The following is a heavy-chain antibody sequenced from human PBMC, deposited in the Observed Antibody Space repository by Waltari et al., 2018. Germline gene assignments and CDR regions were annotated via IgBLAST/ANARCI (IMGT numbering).Heavy chain of an antibody. J-gene: IGHJ4*02. Sequence: QVQLQESGPGLLKPSETLSLTCGVSGYSINSGYYWGWIRQPPGKGLDWIGTIYHDGSTFYNPSLKSRLTMSMDTSKNEFSLKLSSVTAADTAVYYCTRQVLGYCTSAPCRRLDSWGQGTLVTVSS. CDR2: IYHDGST. CDR3: TRQVLGYCTSAPCRRLDS. D-gene: IGHD2-2*03. V-gene: IGHV4-38-2*01. CDR1: GYSINSGYY.